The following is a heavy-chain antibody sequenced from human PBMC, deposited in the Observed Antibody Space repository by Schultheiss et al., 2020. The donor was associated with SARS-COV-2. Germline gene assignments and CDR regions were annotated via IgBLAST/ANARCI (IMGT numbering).Heavy chain of an antibody. Sequence: GGSLRLSCAASGFTFSSYAMSWVRQAPGKGLEWVGRIKSKTDGGTTDYAAPVKGRFTISRDDSKNTLYLQMNSLKTEDTAVYYCTTVHYDFWSGYYDFDYWGQGTLVTVSS. D-gene: IGHD3-3*01. CDR1: GFTFSSYA. CDR2: IKSKTDGGTT. J-gene: IGHJ4*02. CDR3: TTVHYDFWSGYYDFDY. V-gene: IGHV3-15*01.